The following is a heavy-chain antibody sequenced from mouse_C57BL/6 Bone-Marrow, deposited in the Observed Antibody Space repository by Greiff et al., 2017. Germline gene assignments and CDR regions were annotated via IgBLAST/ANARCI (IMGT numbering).Heavy chain of an antibody. CDR3: ARPLLKSLFAY. V-gene: IGHV5-6*02. Sequence: DVMLVESGGDLVKPGGSLKLSCAASGFTFSSYGMSWVRQTPDKRLEWVATISSGGSYTYYPASVKGRFTISRDNAKNTLYLQMSSLKSEDTAMYYCARPLLKSLFAYWGQGTLVTGSA. CDR1: GFTFSSYG. J-gene: IGHJ3*01. CDR2: ISSGGSYT.